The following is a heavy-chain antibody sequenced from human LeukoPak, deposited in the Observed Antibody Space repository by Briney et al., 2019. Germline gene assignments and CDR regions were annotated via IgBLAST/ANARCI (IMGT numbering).Heavy chain of an antibody. CDR3: AREGSGWAY. V-gene: IGHV3-21*01. Sequence: GGSLRLSCAASGFTFSSYAMNWVRQAPGKGLEWVSSISSSSSYIYYADSVKGRFTISRDNTKKSVYLQMNSLRAEDTAVYYCAREGSGWAYWGQGTLVTVSS. CDR2: ISSSSSYI. D-gene: IGHD6-19*01. CDR1: GFTFSSYA. J-gene: IGHJ4*02.